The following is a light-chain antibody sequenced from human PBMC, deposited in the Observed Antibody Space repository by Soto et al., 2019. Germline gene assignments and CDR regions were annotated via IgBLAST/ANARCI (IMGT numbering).Light chain of an antibody. CDR2: GAS. J-gene: IGKJ1*01. Sequence: EIVLTQSPGSLSLSPGERATLSCRASQSVSSSFLAWYHQAPGLPPRLLIYGASSRATGIPDRFSGSGSETDFTLTISRLEPEDFAVYYCQQYGSSPPTFGQGTKVEIK. V-gene: IGKV3-20*01. CDR1: QSVSSSF. CDR3: QQYGSSPPT.